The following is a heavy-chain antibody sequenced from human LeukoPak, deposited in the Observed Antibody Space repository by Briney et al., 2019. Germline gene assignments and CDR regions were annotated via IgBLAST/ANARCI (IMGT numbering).Heavy chain of an antibody. CDR1: GFTFSTFA. CDR3: ATYRQVLLPFES. V-gene: IGHV3-23*01. J-gene: IGHJ4*02. D-gene: IGHD2-8*02. Sequence: GGSLRLSCEASGFTFSTFAMIWVRRPPGKGLEWVSSIFPSGGEIRYADSVRGRFTISRDNSKSTLSLQMNSLRAEDTAIYYCATYRQVLLPFESWGQGTLVTVSS. CDR2: IFPSGGEI.